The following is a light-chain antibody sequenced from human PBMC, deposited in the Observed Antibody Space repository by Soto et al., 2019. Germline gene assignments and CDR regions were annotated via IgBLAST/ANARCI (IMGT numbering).Light chain of an antibody. CDR2: GAS. J-gene: IGKJ1*01. Sequence: IVLPQPPGTLSLSPGERATLSCRASQSVSSIYLAWYQQKPGQAPRLFIYGASSRATGIPDRFSGSGSGTDFTLTISRLEPEDFAVYYCQQYGSSPWTFGQGTKVDIK. V-gene: IGKV3-20*01. CDR1: QSVSSIY. CDR3: QQYGSSPWT.